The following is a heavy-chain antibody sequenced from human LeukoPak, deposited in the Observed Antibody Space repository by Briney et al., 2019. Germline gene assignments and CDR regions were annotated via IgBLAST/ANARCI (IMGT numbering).Heavy chain of an antibody. D-gene: IGHD2-15*01. V-gene: IGHV1-69*04. Sequence: SVKVSCKASGGTFSSYAISWVRQAPGQGLEWMGRIIPILGIANYAQKFQGRVTITADKSTCTAYMELSSLRSEDTAVYYCARDGSYCSGGSCYSYAFDIWGQGTMVTVSS. CDR1: GGTFSSYA. CDR2: IIPILGIA. J-gene: IGHJ3*02. CDR3: ARDGSYCSGGSCYSYAFDI.